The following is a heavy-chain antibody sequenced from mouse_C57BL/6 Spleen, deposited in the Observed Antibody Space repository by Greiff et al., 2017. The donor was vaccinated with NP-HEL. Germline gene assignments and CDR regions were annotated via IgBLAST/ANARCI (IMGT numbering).Heavy chain of an antibody. CDR2: INPSSGYT. CDR1: GYTFTSYT. D-gene: IGHD3-2*02. Sequence: VQLQQSGAELARPGASVKMSCKASGYTFTSYTMHWVKQRPGQGLEWIGYINPSSGYTKYNQKFKDKATLTADKSSSTAYLQLSSLTSEDSAVYYCARSSSGYDFDYWGQGTTLTVAS. V-gene: IGHV1-4*01. CDR3: ARSSSGYDFDY. J-gene: IGHJ2*01.